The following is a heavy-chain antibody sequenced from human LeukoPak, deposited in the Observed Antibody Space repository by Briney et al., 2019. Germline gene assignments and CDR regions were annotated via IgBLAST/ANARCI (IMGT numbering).Heavy chain of an antibody. CDR2: IIPLFVTA. CDR1: GGTFDNYA. V-gene: IGHV1-69*05. D-gene: IGHD3-16*02. CDR3: ARDGPANNYVWGNYRPPDS. J-gene: IGHJ4*02. Sequence: SLKVSCKASGGTFDNYAVSWVRQAPGQGLEWMGRIIPLFVTATYAQKFQGRVTFTTDEPRSTAYMELSSLRSEDTAVYYCARDGPANNYVWGNYRPPDSWGQGTLVTVSS.